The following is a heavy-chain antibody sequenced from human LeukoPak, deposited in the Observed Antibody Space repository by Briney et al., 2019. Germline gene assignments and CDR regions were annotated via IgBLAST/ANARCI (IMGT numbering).Heavy chain of an antibody. J-gene: IGHJ4*02. D-gene: IGHD3-10*01. CDR3: AKLAYHGSGSYGPSDY. Sequence: GGSLRLSCAASAFTFSNYGMSWVRQAPGKGLEWVSGISGSAGSPYYADSVKGRFTISRDNFRNTLYLQMNSLRAEDTGIYYCAKLAYHGSGSYGPSDYWGQGTGVTVSS. V-gene: IGHV3-23*01. CDR1: AFTFSNYG. CDR2: ISGSAGSP.